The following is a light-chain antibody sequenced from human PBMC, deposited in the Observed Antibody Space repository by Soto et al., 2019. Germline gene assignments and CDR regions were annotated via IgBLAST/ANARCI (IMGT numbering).Light chain of an antibody. CDR2: ANS. CDR1: SSNIGAGYD. J-gene: IGLJ1*01. CDR3: QSYDNSLSGYV. V-gene: IGLV1-40*01. Sequence: QSVLTQPPSVSGAPGQRVTIAFSGSSSNIGAGYDVHWYQQLPGTAPKLLIYANSNRPSGVPDRFSGSKSGTSASLAITGLQAEDEADYYCQSYDNSLSGYVFGPGTKVTVL.